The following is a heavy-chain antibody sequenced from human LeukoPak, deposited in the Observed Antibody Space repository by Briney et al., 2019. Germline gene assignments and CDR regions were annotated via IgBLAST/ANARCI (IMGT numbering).Heavy chain of an antibody. D-gene: IGHD2-21*01. Sequence: PSETLSLTCTVSGDSISSYYWSWVRQPAGKGLEWIGRIHPSGSTNYNPSLKSRVTLSVDTSKNQFSLKLSSVTAADTAVYYCARDTVTYAYCGGDCRGAFDYWGQGTLVTVSS. CDR1: GDSISSYY. V-gene: IGHV4-4*07. CDR2: IHPSGST. CDR3: ARDTVTYAYCGGDCRGAFDY. J-gene: IGHJ4*02.